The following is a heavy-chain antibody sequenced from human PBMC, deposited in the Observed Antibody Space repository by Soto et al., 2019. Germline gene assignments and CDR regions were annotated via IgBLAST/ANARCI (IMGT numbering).Heavy chain of an antibody. CDR3: ARGEGYCSSTSCLGMDV. J-gene: IGHJ6*02. CDR1: VGSFSGYY. CDR2: INHRGST. D-gene: IGHD2-2*01. Sequence: SETMSLTCAVYVGSFSGYYGSWIRQHPGKGLEWIGEINHRGSTYYNPSLKSRVTISVDTSKNQFSLKLSSVTAADTAVYYCARGEGYCSSTSCLGMDVWGQGTTVTVSS. V-gene: IGHV4-34*09.